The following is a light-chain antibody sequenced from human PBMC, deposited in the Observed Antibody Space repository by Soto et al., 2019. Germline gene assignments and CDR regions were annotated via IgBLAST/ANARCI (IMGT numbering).Light chain of an antibody. Sequence: DIQMTQSPSSLSASVGDRVTITCRASQGFSNYLAWYQQKPGKVPKLLIYAASTLQSGVPSRFSGSGSGTEFTLTISSLQPEDVATYYCQKYNSAPWTFGQGTKVEIK. V-gene: IGKV1-27*01. CDR3: QKYNSAPWT. J-gene: IGKJ1*01. CDR1: QGFSNY. CDR2: AAS.